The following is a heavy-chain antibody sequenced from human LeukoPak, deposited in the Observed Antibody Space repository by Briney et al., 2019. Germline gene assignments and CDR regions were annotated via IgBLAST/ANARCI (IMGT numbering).Heavy chain of an antibody. CDR3: ARDRPFNAFDI. V-gene: IGHV4-38-2*02. Sequence: SETLSLTCTVSGYSISSGYYWGWIRQPPGKGLEWIGSIYHSGSTYYNPSLKSRVTISVDTSKNQFSLKLSSVTAADTAVYYCARDRPFNAFDIWGQGTMVTVSS. J-gene: IGHJ3*02. CDR2: IYHSGST. CDR1: GYSISSGYY.